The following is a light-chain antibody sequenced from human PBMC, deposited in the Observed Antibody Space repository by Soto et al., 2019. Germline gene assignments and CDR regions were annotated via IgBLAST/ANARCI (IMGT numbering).Light chain of an antibody. CDR2: EVS. J-gene: IGLJ1*01. Sequence: QSVLTQPASVSGSPGQSITISCTGTSSDVGGYNYVSWYQQHPGKAPKVMIYEVSNRPSGVSNRFSGSKSGNTASLTISGLQAEDEADYYCSSYSRSTTLGVFGTGTKLTVL. CDR1: SSDVGGYNY. V-gene: IGLV2-14*01. CDR3: SSYSRSTTLGV.